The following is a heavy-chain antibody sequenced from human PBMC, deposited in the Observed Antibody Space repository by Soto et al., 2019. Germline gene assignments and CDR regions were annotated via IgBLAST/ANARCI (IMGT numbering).Heavy chain of an antibody. CDR2: IRSKANSYAT. CDR3: TSSSSGTIGGY. Sequence: EVQLVESGGGLVQPGGSLKLSCAASGFTFSGSAMHWVRQASGKGLEWVGRIRSKANSYATAYAASVKGRFTISRDDSKNTAYLQMYSLKAEDTAVYYYTSSSSGTIGGYWGQGTLVTVS. CDR1: GFTFSGSA. J-gene: IGHJ4*02. D-gene: IGHD3-16*01. V-gene: IGHV3-73*01.